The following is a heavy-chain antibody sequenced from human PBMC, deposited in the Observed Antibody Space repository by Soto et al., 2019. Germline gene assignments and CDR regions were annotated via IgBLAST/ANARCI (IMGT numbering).Heavy chain of an antibody. D-gene: IGHD3-3*01. CDR3: AREYYDFWSGYGYWFDP. CDR1: GFTFSSYW. Sequence: GGSLRLSCAASGFTFSSYWMSWVRQAPGKGLEWVANIKQDGSEKYYVDSVKGRFTISRDNAKNSLYLQMNSLRAEDTAVYYCAREYYDFWSGYGYWFDPRGQGTLVTVSS. CDR2: IKQDGSEK. V-gene: IGHV3-7*05. J-gene: IGHJ5*02.